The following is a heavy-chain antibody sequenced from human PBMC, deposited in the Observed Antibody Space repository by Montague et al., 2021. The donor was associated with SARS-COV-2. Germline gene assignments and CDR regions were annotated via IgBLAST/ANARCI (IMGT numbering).Heavy chain of an antibody. CDR1: GESFSDYY. V-gene: IGHV4-34*01. Sequence: SETLSLTCAVYGESFSDYYWSWIRQPPGKGLEWIGEINHSGSTNYNPSLKSRVSISVDTSKNQFSLKLSSVTAADTAVYYCARGAPTITMIVVVFTGAGWYFDLWGRGTLVTVSS. D-gene: IGHD3-22*01. CDR2: INHSGST. CDR3: ARGAPTITMIVVVFTGAGWYFDL. J-gene: IGHJ2*01.